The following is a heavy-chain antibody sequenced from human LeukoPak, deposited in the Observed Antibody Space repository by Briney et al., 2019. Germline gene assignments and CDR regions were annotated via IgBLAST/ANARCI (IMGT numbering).Heavy chain of an antibody. J-gene: IGHJ4*02. Sequence: ASVKVSCKASGYTFTSYYMHWVRQAPGQGLEWMGIINPSGGRTTYAQKFQGRVTMTRDTSTSTVYMELSSLRSEDTAVYYCTRHIPLTDQFDYWGQGTLVTVSS. CDR2: INPSGGRT. CDR3: TRHIPLTDQFDY. V-gene: IGHV1-46*03. D-gene: IGHD2-21*01. CDR1: GYTFTSYY.